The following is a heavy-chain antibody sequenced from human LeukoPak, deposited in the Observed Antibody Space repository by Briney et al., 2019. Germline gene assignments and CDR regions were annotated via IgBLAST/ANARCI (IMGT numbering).Heavy chain of an antibody. CDR2: IWYDGSNK. CDR1: GFTFSSYG. V-gene: IGHV3-33*01. J-gene: IGHJ4*02. Sequence: PGGSLRLSCAASGFTFSSYGMHWVRQAPGKGLEWVAVIWYDGSNKYYADSVKGRFTISRDNSKDTLYLQMNSLRAENTAVYYCAREYDFSEWGQGTLVTVSS. D-gene: IGHD3-3*01. CDR3: AREYDFSE.